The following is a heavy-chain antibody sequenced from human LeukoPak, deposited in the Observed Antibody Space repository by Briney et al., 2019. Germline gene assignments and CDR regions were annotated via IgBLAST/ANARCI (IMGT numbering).Heavy chain of an antibody. V-gene: IGHV1-2*02. CDR2: INPNSGGT. CDR3: ARAYKPYDIGDY. CDR1: GYTFTGYY. J-gene: IGHJ4*02. D-gene: IGHD3-22*01. Sequence: ASVKVSCKASGYTFTGYYVHWVRQAPGQGLEWMGWINPNSGGTNYAQKFQGRVTMTRDTSISTAYMELSRLRSDDTAVYYCARAYKPYDIGDYWGQGTLVTVSS.